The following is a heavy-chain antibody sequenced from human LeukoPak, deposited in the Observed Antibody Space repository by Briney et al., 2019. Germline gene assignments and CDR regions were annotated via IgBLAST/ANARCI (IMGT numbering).Heavy chain of an antibody. J-gene: IGHJ4*02. CDR2: MNPNSGNT. CDR3: ARGSLAWELLD. V-gene: IGHV1-8*03. Sequence: ASVKVSCKASGYTFTSYDINWVRQATGQGLEWMGRMNPNSGNTGYAQKFQGRVTITRNTSISTAYMELSSLRSEDTAVYYCARGSLAWELLDWGQGTLVTVSS. CDR1: GYTFTSYD. D-gene: IGHD1-26*01.